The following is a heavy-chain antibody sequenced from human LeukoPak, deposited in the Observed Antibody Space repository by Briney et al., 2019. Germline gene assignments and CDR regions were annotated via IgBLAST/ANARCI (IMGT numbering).Heavy chain of an antibody. Sequence: GGSLRLSCAASGFTVSSNYMSWVRQAPGKGLEWVSSISSSSSYIYYADSVKGRFTISRDNAKNSLYLQMNSLRAEDTAVYYCARPKWELPMGGWFDPWAREPWSPSHQ. CDR1: GFTVSSNY. J-gene: IGHJ5*02. V-gene: IGHV3-21*01. CDR2: ISSSSSYI. D-gene: IGHD1-26*01. CDR3: ARPKWELPMGGWFDP.